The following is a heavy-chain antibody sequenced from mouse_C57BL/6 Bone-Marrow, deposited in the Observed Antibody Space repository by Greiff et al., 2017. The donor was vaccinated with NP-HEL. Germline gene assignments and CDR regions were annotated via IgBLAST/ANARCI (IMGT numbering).Heavy chain of an antibody. J-gene: IGHJ4*01. CDR2: IWRGGST. CDR3: AKKGDDYDAMDY. V-gene: IGHV2-5*01. CDR1: GFSLTSYG. Sequence: VKLMESGPGLVQPSQSLSITCTVSGFSLTSYGVHWVRQSPGKGLEWLGVIWRGGSTDYNAAFMSRLSITKDNSKSQVFFKMNSLQADDTAIYYCAKKGDDYDAMDYWGQGTSVTVSS.